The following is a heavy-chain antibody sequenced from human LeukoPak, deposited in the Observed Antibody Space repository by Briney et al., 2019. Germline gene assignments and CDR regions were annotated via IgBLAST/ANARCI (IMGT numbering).Heavy chain of an antibody. V-gene: IGHV1-2*02. CDR2: INPNSGGT. Sequence: ASVKVSCKASGYTFTGYYMHWVRQAPGQGLEWMGWINPNSGGTNYAQKFQGRVTMTRDTSISTAYMELSRLRSEDTAVYYCARDPLYCSSTSCPAGTHYGMDVWGQGTTVTVSS. CDR3: ARDPLYCSSTSCPAGTHYGMDV. J-gene: IGHJ6*02. D-gene: IGHD2-2*01. CDR1: GYTFTGYY.